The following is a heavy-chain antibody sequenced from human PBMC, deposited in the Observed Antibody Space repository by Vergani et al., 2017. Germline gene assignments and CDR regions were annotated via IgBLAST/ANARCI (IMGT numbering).Heavy chain of an antibody. CDR1: GFTFSSYA. CDR3: AKARDPNCKGGNCYSYYYGLDL. Sequence: EVQLLESGGGLVQPGGSLRLSCGASGFTFSSYAMTWVRQAPGKGLEWVSAISGSGGNTFYTDSVKGRFTISRDNSKDTLYSQMNSLRVEDTAIYYCAKARDPNCKGGNCYSYYYGLDLWGQGTTVTVSS. J-gene: IGHJ6*02. D-gene: IGHD2-15*01. CDR2: ISGSGGNT. V-gene: IGHV3-23*01.